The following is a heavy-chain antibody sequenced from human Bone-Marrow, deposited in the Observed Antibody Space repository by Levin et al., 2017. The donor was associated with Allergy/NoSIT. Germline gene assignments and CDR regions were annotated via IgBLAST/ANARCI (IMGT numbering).Heavy chain of an antibody. CDR1: GFSLASYGVG. J-gene: IGHJ4*02. CDR3: AQRGSWAGNNWDTGYLDY. D-gene: IGHD1-1*01. CDR2: IYWDDDK. V-gene: IGHV2-5*02. Sequence: VSGPTLVKPTQTLTLTCTFSGFSLASYGVGVGWIRQPPGKPLEWLAVIYWDDDKRYSPSLRSRLTITKDTSKDQVVLTMTNMDTVDTATYYCAQRGSWAGNNWDTGYLDYWGQGILVTVSS.